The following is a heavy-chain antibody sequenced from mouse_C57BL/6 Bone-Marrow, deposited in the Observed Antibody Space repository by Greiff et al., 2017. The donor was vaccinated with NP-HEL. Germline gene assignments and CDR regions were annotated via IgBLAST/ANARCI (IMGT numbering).Heavy chain of an antibody. Sequence: QVQLQQPGAELVMPGASVKLSCKASGYTFTSYWMHWVKQRPGQGLEWIGEIDPSDSYTNYNQKFKGKSTLTVDKSSSTADMQLSSLTSEDSAVYYCAKLGPNYYGSSWWYCDVWGTGTTVTVSS. CDR1: GYTFTSYW. CDR3: AKLGPNYYGSSWWYCDV. CDR2: IDPSDSYT. J-gene: IGHJ1*03. D-gene: IGHD1-1*01. V-gene: IGHV1-69*01.